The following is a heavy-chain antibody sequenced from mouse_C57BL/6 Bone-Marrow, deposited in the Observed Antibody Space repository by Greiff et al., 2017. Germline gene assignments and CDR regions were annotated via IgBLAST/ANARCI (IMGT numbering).Heavy chain of an antibody. J-gene: IGHJ3*01. CDR3: ARDSNYVGWFAY. CDR1: GYTFTSYW. CDR2: IYPNSGGT. V-gene: IGHV1-72*01. D-gene: IGHD2-5*01. Sequence: QVQLQQPGAELVKPGASVKLSCKASGYTFTSYWMHWVKQRPGRGLEWIGRIYPNSGGTKYNEKFKSKATLTVDKPSSTAYMQLSSLTSEDSAVYYCARDSNYVGWFAYWGQGTLVTVSA.